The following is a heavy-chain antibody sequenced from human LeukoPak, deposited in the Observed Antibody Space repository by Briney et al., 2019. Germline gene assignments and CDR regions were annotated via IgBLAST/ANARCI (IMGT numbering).Heavy chain of an antibody. D-gene: IGHD3-16*02. Sequence: GGSLRLSCAASGFTFTNAWMSWVRQSPGKGLEWVGRIKRKSDAGTTDYAAPVKDRFTISRDDSKNTLYLQMNSLESEDTAVYYCTKEHVWERYRPRTAFEVWGQGTVVTVSS. CDR1: GFTFTNAW. J-gene: IGHJ3*01. CDR2: IKRKSDAGTT. V-gene: IGHV3-15*01. CDR3: TKEHVWERYRPRTAFEV.